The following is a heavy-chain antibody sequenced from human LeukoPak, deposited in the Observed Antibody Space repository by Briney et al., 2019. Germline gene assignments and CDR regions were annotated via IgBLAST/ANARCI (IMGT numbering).Heavy chain of an antibody. Sequence: GGSLRLSCAASKFTFSHYGMHWVRQAPGKGLQWVAVIWSDGTNQYYADSVKGRFTISRDNSNKMVYLQMNSLRADDTGVYYCAKDAQRGFDYSNSLEYWGQGALVSVSS. CDR2: IWSDGTNQ. V-gene: IGHV3-33*06. CDR1: KFTFSHYG. CDR3: AKDAQRGFDYSNSLEY. J-gene: IGHJ4*02. D-gene: IGHD4-11*01.